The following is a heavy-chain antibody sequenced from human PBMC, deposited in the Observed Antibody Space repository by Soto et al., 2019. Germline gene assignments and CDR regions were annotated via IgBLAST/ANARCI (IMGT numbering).Heavy chain of an antibody. CDR1: GDIFDSLT. CDR3: ARELGGYDYLYYYYYMDV. Sequence: QVQLVQSGAEMKKPGSSVKVSCQASGDIFDSLTINWVRQAPGQGLEWMGRIIPVLGMANYAQKFQGRVTIIADKSTRTVYMEFSSLTSGDTAVYYCARELGGYDYLYYYYYMDVWGEGTTVTVSS. CDR2: IIPVLGMA. J-gene: IGHJ6*03. D-gene: IGHD5-12*01. V-gene: IGHV1-69*08.